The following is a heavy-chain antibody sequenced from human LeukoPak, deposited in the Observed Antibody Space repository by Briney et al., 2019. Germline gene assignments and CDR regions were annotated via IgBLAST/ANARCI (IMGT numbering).Heavy chain of an antibody. J-gene: IGHJ4*02. CDR1: GGTFSSYA. D-gene: IGHD3-3*01. CDR3: ARGRPLFGVVTQGGYFDY. V-gene: IGHV1-69*13. CDR2: IIPIFGTA. Sequence: SVKVSCKASGGTFSSYAISWVRQAPGQGLEWMGGIIPIFGTANYAQKFQGRVTITADESTSTTYMALSSLRSEDTAVYYCARGRPLFGVVTQGGYFDYWGQGTLVTVSS.